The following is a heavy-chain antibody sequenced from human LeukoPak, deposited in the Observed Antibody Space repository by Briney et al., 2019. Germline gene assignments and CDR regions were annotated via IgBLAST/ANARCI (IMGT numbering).Heavy chain of an antibody. CDR1: GGSISSGDYY. Sequence: PSQTLSLTCTVSGGSISSGDYYWSWIRQPPGKGLEWIGYIYYSGSTYYNPSLKSRVTISADTSKNQFSLKLSSVTAADTAVYYCARGLGYCSSTSCYFYWFDPWGQGTLVTVPS. V-gene: IGHV4-30-4*08. J-gene: IGHJ5*02. D-gene: IGHD2-2*03. CDR3: ARGLGYCSSTSCYFYWFDP. CDR2: IYYSGST.